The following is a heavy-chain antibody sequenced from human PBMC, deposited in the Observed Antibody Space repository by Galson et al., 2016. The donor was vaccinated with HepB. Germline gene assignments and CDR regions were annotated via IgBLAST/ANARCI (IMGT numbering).Heavy chain of an antibody. CDR2: IYSGGTT. CDR1: GFTFQDYG. V-gene: IGHV3-53*01. Sequence: SLRLSCAASGFTFQDYGMNWVRQVPGKGLEWVSVIYSGGTTYYADSVKGRFTISRDNSKNTLYLQLNSLRAEDTAVYYCARDQGNYYYYGMDVWGQGTTVTVSS. CDR3: ARDQGNYYYYGMDV. J-gene: IGHJ6*02.